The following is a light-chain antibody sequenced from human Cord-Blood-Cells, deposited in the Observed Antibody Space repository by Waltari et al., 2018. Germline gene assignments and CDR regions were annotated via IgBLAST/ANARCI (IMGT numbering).Light chain of an antibody. J-gene: IGLJ2*01. CDR1: SRDGGGFNY. CDR2: DVI. Sequence: QSALTQPASVSGSPGQSITISCTGTSRDGGGFNYVSWYQQHPGKAPKLMIYDVINRPAGVSNRFSGSKSGNTASPTISGLQAEDEADYYCSSYTSSSTVVFGGGTKLTVL. V-gene: IGLV2-14*01. CDR3: SSYTSSSTVV.